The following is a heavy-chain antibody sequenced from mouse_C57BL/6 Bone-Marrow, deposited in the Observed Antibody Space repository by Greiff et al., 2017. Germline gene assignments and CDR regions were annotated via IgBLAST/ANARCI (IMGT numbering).Heavy chain of an antibody. CDR3: AGGYLYAMDY. CDR1: GFTFSSYA. V-gene: IGHV5-4*03. CDR2: ISDGGSYT. D-gene: IGHD2-2*01. J-gene: IGHJ4*01. Sequence: EVKLVESGGGLVKPGGSLKLSCAASGFTFSSYAMSWVRQTPEKRLEWVATISDGGSYTYYPDNVKGRFTISRDNAKNNRYLQMSHLKSEDTAMYYCAGGYLYAMDYWGQGTSVTVSS.